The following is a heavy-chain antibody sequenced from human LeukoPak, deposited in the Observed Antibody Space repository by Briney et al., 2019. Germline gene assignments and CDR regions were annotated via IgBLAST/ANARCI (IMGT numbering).Heavy chain of an antibody. CDR1: GGSISSYY. Sequence: SETLSLTCTVSGGSISSYYWSWIRQPPGKGLEWIGYIYYSGSTNYNPSLKSRVTISVDTSKNQFSLKLSSVTAADTAVYYCARLVNMVRGVIIKSHPDYFDYWGQGTLVTVSS. J-gene: IGHJ4*02. CDR2: IYYSGST. D-gene: IGHD3-10*01. V-gene: IGHV4-59*08. CDR3: ARLVNMVRGVIIKSHPDYFDY.